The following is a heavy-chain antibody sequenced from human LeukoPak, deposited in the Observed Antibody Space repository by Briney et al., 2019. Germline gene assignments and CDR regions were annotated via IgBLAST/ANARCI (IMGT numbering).Heavy chain of an antibody. CDR1: GGPISSSSYY. D-gene: IGHD2/OR15-2a*01. J-gene: IGHJ4*02. Sequence: PSETLSLTCTVSGGPISSSSYYWGWIRQPPGKGLEWIGSIYYSGSTYYNPSLKSRATISVDTSKNQFSLKLSSVTAADTAVYYCARPAPREVFLFDYWGQGTLVIVSS. CDR2: IYYSGST. CDR3: ARPAPREVFLFDY. V-gene: IGHV4-39*01.